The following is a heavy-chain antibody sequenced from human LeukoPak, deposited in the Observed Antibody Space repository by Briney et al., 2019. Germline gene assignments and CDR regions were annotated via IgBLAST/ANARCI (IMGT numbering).Heavy chain of an antibody. CDR1: GFTFSSYG. J-gene: IGHJ4*02. Sequence: GRSLRLSCAASGFTFSSYGMHWVRQAPGKGLEWVAVIWYDGSNKYYADSVKGRFTISRDNSKNTLYLQMNSLRAEDTAVYYCAKNAGVGSSWSFDYWGQGTLVTVSS. D-gene: IGHD6-13*01. CDR3: AKNAGVGSSWSFDY. V-gene: IGHV3-33*06. CDR2: IWYDGSNK.